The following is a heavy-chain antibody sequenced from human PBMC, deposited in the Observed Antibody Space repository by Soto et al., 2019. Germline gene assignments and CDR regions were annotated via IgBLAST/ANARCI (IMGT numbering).Heavy chain of an antibody. CDR3: ARDKITGLFDY. J-gene: IGHJ4*02. CDR1: GGSFSGYY. CDR2: INHSGST. D-gene: IGHD2-8*02. V-gene: IGHV4-34*01. Sequence: SETLALTCAVYGGSFSGYYWAWIRQPPGTGLEWIGEINHSGSTNYNPSLKSRVTISVDTSKNQFSLKLTSVTAADTAVYYCARDKITGLFDYWGQGTLVTVPQ.